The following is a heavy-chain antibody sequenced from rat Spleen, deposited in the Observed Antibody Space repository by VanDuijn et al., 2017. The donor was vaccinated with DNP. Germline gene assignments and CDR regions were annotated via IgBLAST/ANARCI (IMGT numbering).Heavy chain of an antibody. CDR2: ISYDGSGT. V-gene: IGHV5-20*01. CDR3: TTDFERGY. D-gene: IGHD1-11*01. CDR1: GFTFSDYY. Sequence: EVQLVESGGGLVQPGRSLKLSCAASGFTFSDYYMAWVRQAPTKGLELVATISYDGSGTYYRDSVKGRFTISRDNAKNTLYLQMDSLRSEDTATYYCTTDFERGYWGQGVMVTVSS. J-gene: IGHJ2*01.